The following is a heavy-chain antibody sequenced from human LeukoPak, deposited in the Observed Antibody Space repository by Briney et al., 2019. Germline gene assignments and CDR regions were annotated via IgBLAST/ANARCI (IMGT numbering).Heavy chain of an antibody. Sequence: GGSLRLSCAASGFTFSSYWMSWVRQAPGKGLEWVANIKQDGSEKYYVDSVKGRFTVSRDNTKNSLYLQMNSLRAEDTAVYYCARVGIAARPHYWGQGTLVTVSS. CDR3: ARVGIAARPHY. V-gene: IGHV3-7*01. D-gene: IGHD6-6*01. CDR1: GFTFSSYW. J-gene: IGHJ4*02. CDR2: IKQDGSEK.